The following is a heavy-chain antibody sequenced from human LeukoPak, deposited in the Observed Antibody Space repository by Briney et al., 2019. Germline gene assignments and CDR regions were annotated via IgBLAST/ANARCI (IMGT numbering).Heavy chain of an antibody. CDR2: IYYSGST. V-gene: IGHV4-59*08. Sequence: SETLSVTCTVSGGSISSYYWSWIRQPPGKGLEWIGYIYYSGSTSYNPSLKSRVTISVDTSKNQFSLKLSSVTAADTAVYYCAKGYCRGNSCYDDRGAFDYWGQGTLVTVSS. CDR1: GGSISSYY. J-gene: IGHJ4*02. CDR3: AKGYCRGNSCYDDRGAFDY. D-gene: IGHD2-2*01.